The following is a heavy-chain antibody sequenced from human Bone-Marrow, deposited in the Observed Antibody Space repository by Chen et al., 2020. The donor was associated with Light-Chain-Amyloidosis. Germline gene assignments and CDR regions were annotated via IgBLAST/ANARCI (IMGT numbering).Heavy chain of an antibody. CDR2: ISSTSSYI. CDR3: ARRGSTGTAVDY. V-gene: IGHV3-21*01. J-gene: IGHJ4*02. CDR1: GFTFSTYG. D-gene: IGHD4-4*01. Sequence: EVQLVESGGGLVKPGGSLRLSCAASGFTFSTYGMNWVRQAPGKGLEWVSSISSTSSYIYSADSVKGRFTISRDNAKNSLYLQINSLRAEDTAVYYCARRGSTGTAVDYWGQGTLVTVSS.